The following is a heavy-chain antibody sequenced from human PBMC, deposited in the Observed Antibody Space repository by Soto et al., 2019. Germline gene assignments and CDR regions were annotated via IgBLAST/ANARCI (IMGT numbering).Heavy chain of an antibody. CDR3: ARDGGKGAFDI. CDR2: INHSGST. CDR1: GGSFSGYY. D-gene: IGHD3-16*01. J-gene: IGHJ3*02. Sequence: SETLSLTCTVYGGSFSGYYWSWIRQPPGKGLEWIGEINHSGSTNYNPSLKSRVTISLDTSKNQFSLKLSTVTAADTAVYYCARDGGKGAFDIWGQGTMVTVSS. V-gene: IGHV4-34*01.